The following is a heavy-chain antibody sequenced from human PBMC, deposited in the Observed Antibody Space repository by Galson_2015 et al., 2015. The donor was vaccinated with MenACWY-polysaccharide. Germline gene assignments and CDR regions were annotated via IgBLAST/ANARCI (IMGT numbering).Heavy chain of an antibody. D-gene: IGHD3-10*01. J-gene: IGHJ3*02. CDR3: AKDTGPGEYAYSWGTFDI. CDR2: VSASGGST. Sequence: SLRLSCAGSGFTFSMYGMSWVRQAPGKGLEWVSGVSASGGSTVYTDSAKGRFTMSRDNSKRSLYLQMNSLRAEDTAVYYCAKDTGPGEYAYSWGTFDIWGRGTMVTVSS. V-gene: IGHV3-23*01. CDR1: GFTFSMYG.